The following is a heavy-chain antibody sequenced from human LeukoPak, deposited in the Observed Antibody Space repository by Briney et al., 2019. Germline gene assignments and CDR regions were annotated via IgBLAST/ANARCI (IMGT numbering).Heavy chain of an antibody. V-gene: IGHV3-66*01. J-gene: IGHJ5*02. CDR2: LYRDGPT. D-gene: IGHD4-17*01. Sequence: GGSLTLSCAASGFTVSNNYMSWVRQAPGKGLEGVSVLYRDGPTYYADSVKDRFTISRDNSKNTLYLQMNSLRAEDTAVYYCARDSYSGDTRVRWFDPWGQGTLVTVSS. CDR1: GFTVSNNY. CDR3: ARDSYSGDTRVRWFDP.